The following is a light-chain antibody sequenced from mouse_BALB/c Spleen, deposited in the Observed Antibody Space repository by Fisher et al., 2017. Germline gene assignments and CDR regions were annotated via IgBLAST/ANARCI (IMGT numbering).Light chain of an antibody. V-gene: IGKV4-57-1*01. CDR2: STS. CDR1: SSVSSSY. CDR3: QQWSSNPPT. Sequence: DIVITQSTAILSASPGEKVTMTCRASSSVSSSYLHWYQQKSGASPKLWIYSTSNLASGVPARFSGSGSGNSYSLTISSMEGEDAATYYCQQWSSNPPTFGGGTKLEIK. J-gene: IGKJ1*01.